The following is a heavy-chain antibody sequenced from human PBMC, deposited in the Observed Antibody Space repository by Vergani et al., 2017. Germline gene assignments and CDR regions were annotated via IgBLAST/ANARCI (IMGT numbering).Heavy chain of an antibody. CDR1: GYSITSGYY. D-gene: IGHD3-10*01. J-gene: IGHJ5*02. Sequence: VQLVESGGGLVKPSETLSLTCSVSGYSITSGYYWGWIRQPPGRGLEWIGSIYHTGSAYYNPSLKSRVTVLVDTSMNQVSLKLNSVTAADTAVYYCVRTVALWFGETKDGGWFDPWGQGTLVTVTS. CDR2: IYHTGSA. CDR3: VRTVALWFGETKDGGWFDP. V-gene: IGHV4-38-2*01.